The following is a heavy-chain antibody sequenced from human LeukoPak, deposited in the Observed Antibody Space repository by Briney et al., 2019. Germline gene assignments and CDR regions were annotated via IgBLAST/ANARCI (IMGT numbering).Heavy chain of an antibody. D-gene: IGHD2-2*01. Sequence: NPSETLSLTCTVSGGSISSYYWSWIRQPPGKGLEWIGYIYYSGSTNYNPSLKSRVTISVDTSKNQFSLKLSSVTAADTAVYYCGRGGEGYCSCSSCYPKNNYAFDFWGQGTMVNGSS. J-gene: IGHJ3*01. CDR2: IYYSGST. V-gene: IGHV4-59*08. CDR1: GGSISSYY. CDR3: GRGGEGYCSCSSCYPKNNYAFDF.